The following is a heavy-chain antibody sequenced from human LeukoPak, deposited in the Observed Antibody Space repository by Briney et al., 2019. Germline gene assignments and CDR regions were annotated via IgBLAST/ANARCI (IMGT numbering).Heavy chain of an antibody. CDR1: GYTFTAFY. J-gene: IGHJ3*01. V-gene: IGHV1-2*02. CDR2: INPNNGDT. D-gene: IGHD6-13*01. CDR3: AREAGDSAYDF. Sequence: ASVKVSCKASGYTFTAFYFHWVRQAPGQGLECMGWINPNNGDTRYAQNFQGRVTMTRDTSITTVYLELSSLRSDDTAIYYCAREAGDSAYDFWGPGTMVTVSS.